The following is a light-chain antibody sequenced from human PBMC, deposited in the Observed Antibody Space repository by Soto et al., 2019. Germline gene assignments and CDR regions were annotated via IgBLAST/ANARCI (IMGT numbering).Light chain of an antibody. J-gene: IGKJ2*01. V-gene: IGKV3-20*01. CDR1: QSVSSSY. CDR3: QQYGSSPVYT. CDR2: GAS. Sequence: EIVLTQSPGTLSLSPGERATLSCRASQSVSSSYLAWYQQKPGQAPRLLIYGASSRATGIPDRFSGSGSGTDFTLTISRLEPEDFAVYYCQQYGSSPVYTFGQGTMLEIK.